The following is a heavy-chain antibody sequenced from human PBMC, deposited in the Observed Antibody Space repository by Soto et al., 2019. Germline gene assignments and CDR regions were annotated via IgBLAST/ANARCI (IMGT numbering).Heavy chain of an antibody. CDR3: AREGSSSGPDYEY. CDR2: TRNKASSYTT. D-gene: IGHD3-22*01. CDR1: GFSFSDYY. V-gene: IGHV3-72*01. J-gene: IGHJ4*02. Sequence: EVQLVESGGGLVQPGGSLRLSCAASGFSFSDYYINWVRQAPGKGLEWVGRTRNKASSYTTHYAAFVKGRFTISRDDSKNVIYLQMNSLKTEDTAVYYCAREGSSSGPDYEYWGQGTLVTVSS.